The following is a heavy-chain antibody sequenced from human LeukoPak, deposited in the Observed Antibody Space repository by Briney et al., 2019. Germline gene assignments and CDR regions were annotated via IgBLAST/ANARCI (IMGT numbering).Heavy chain of an antibody. V-gene: IGHV3-23*01. D-gene: IGHD4-17*01. J-gene: IGHJ4*02. Sequence: LTGGSLRLSCAASGFTFSSYAMSWVRQAPGKGLEWVSAISGSGGSTYYADSVKGRFTISRDNSKNTLYLQMNSLRAEDTAVYYCAKVGMTTVTLDYWGQGTLVTVSS. CDR1: GFTFSSYA. CDR2: ISGSGGST. CDR3: AKVGMTTVTLDY.